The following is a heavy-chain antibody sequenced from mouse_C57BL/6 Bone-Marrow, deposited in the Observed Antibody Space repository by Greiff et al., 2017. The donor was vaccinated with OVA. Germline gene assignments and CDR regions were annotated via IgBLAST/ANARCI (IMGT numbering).Heavy chain of an antibody. CDR1: GYTFTSYW. D-gene: IGHD2-5*01. CDR2: IDPSDSYT. J-gene: IGHJ3*01. V-gene: IGHV1-69*01. Sequence: QVQLQQPGAELVMPGASVKLSCKASGYTFTSYWMHWVKQRPGQGLEWIGEIDPSDSYTNSNQKFKGKSTLTVDKASSTAYMQLSSLTSEDSAVYYWAREGYYSNYVGFAYWGQGTLVTVSA. CDR3: AREGYYSNYVGFAY.